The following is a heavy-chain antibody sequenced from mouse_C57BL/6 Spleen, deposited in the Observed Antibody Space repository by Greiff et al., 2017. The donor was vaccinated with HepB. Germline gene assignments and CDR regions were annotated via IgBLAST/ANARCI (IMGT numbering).Heavy chain of an antibody. D-gene: IGHD1-1*01. CDR1: GFSFNTYA. V-gene: IGHV10-1*01. CDR2: IRSKSNNYAT. CDR3: VRQHYYGSSPCAMDY. Sequence: EVQLVESGGGLVQPKGSLKLSCAASGFSFNTYAMNWVRQAPGKGLEWVARIRSKSNNYATYYADSVKDRFTISRDDSESMLYLQMNNLKTEDTAMYYCVRQHYYGSSPCAMDYWGQGTSVTVSS. J-gene: IGHJ4*01.